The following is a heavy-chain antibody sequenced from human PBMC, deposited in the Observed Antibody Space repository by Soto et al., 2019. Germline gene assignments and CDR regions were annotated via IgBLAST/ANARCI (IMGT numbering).Heavy chain of an antibody. CDR3: AISDHHVSSAPGDY. V-gene: IGHV1-2*02. CDR1: GYSFTCYY. J-gene: IGHJ4*02. CDR2: INPHSGDT. D-gene: IGHD3-22*01. Sequence: ASVKVSCNASGYSFTCYYMDWVRQAPGQGLEWMGWINPHSGDTNYAQKFKGRVTMTRDTSISTAYMELSRLRSDDTAVYYCAISDHHVSSAPGDYWGQGTLVT.